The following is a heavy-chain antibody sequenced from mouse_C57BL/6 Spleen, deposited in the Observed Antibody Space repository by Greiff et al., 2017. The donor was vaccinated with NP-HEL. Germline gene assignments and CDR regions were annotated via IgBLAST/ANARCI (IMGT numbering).Heavy chain of an antibody. Sequence: DVMLVESGGGLVKPGGSLKLSCAASGFTFSSYAMSWVRQTPEKRLEWVATISDGGSYTYYPDNVKGRFTISRDNAKNNLYLQMSHLKSEDTAMYYCARVLYYGSSYDGFAYWGQGTLVTVSA. J-gene: IGHJ3*01. CDR1: GFTFSSYA. V-gene: IGHV5-4*03. D-gene: IGHD1-1*01. CDR3: ARVLYYGSSYDGFAY. CDR2: ISDGGSYT.